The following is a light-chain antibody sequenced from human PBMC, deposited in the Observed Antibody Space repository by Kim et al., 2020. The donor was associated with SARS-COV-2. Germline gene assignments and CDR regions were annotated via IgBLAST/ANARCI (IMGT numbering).Light chain of an antibody. CDR3: ASWDDSLSGWV. CDR1: SSDIGTNT. V-gene: IGLV1-44*01. CDR2: SNV. J-gene: IGLJ3*02. Sequence: GQRFTISCSGSSSDIGTNTVSWYQQFPGTTPKLLIYSNVQRPSGVPDRFSGSKSGTSASLAISGLQSEDEADYYCASWDDSLSGWVFGGGTKVTVL.